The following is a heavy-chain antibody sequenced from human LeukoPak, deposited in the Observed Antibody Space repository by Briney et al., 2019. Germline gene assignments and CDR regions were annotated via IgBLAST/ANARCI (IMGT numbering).Heavy chain of an antibody. J-gene: IGHJ5*02. Sequence: SETLSLTCTVSGGSISSYYWSWIRQPPGKGLEWIGYIYYSGSTNYNPSLKSRVTISVDTSKNQFSLKLSSVTAADTAVYYCARDRSYYYGSGSYIWFDPWGQGTLVTVSS. CDR3: ARDRSYYYGSGSYIWFDP. D-gene: IGHD3-10*01. CDR2: IYYSGST. V-gene: IGHV4-59*01. CDR1: GGSISSYY.